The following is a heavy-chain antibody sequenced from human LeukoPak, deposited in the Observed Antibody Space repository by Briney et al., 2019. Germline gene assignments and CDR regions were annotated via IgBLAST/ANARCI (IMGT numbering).Heavy chain of an antibody. D-gene: IGHD3-22*01. Sequence: ASVKVSCKASGYTFTGYYMHWVRRAPGQGLEWMGWINPNNGGTKYAQKFQDRVTMTRDTSISTAYMELSRLRSDDTAVYYCARDERYDSSGYPFDYWGQGTLVTVSS. CDR1: GYTFTGYY. V-gene: IGHV1-2*02. J-gene: IGHJ4*02. CDR3: ARDERYDSSGYPFDY. CDR2: INPNNGGT.